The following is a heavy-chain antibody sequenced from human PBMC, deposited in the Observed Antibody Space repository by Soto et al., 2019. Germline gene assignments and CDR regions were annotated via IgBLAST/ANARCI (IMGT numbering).Heavy chain of an antibody. J-gene: IGHJ4*02. CDR1: GFTFSSYA. Sequence: QVPLVESGGGVVQPGRSLRLSCAASGFTFSSYAMHWVRQAPGKGLEWVAVISYDGSNKYYADSVKGRFTISRDNSKNTLYLQMNSLRAEDTAVYYCARDGYSSSSFDYWGQGTLVTVSS. V-gene: IGHV3-30-3*01. D-gene: IGHD6-6*01. CDR2: ISYDGSNK. CDR3: ARDGYSSSSFDY.